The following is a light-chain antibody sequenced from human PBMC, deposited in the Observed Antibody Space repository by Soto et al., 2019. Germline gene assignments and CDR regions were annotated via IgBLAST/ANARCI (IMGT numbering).Light chain of an antibody. CDR3: QQRSNWRWT. J-gene: IGKJ1*01. CDR1: QSVSSY. V-gene: IGKV3-11*01. Sequence: EIVLTQSPATLSLSPGERATLSCRASQSVSSYLAWYQQKPGQAPRLLIYDASNRATGIPARFSGSGSGTDFTLTISSREPDDCAVYYCQQRSNWRWTFGQGTKVEI. CDR2: DAS.